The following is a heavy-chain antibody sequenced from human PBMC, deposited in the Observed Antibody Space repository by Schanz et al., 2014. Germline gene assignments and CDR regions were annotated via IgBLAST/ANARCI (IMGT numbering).Heavy chain of an antibody. Sequence: EVQLVESGGGLIQPGGSLRLSCAASGFSFGTYAMSWVRQAPGKGLEWVSAISGRDGSTYYADSVRGRFTISRDNSKNTLYLQMNSLRPEDTALYYCAKGSRSGSKVMDVWGKGTTVTVSS. V-gene: IGHV3-23*04. CDR3: AKGSRSGSKVMDV. D-gene: IGHD3-10*01. J-gene: IGHJ6*03. CDR2: ISGRDGST. CDR1: GFSFGTYA.